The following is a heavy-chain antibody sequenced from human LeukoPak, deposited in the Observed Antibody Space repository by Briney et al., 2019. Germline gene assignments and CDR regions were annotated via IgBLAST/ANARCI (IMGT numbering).Heavy chain of an antibody. V-gene: IGHV3-53*01. D-gene: IGHD3-10*01. CDR3: ARHRSEAAFDF. J-gene: IGHJ4*02. Sequence: PGGSLRVSCAASGFTVSNHFMSWVRQAPGKGLEWVLIIYSGGSTYYADSVKGRFTISRDNSKNTLYLQMNSLRAEDTAVYYCARHRSEAAFDFWGQGTLVTVSS. CDR2: IYSGGST. CDR1: GFTVSNHF.